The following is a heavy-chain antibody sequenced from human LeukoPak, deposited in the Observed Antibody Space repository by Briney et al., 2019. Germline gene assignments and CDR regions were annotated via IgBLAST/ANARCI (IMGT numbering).Heavy chain of an antibody. CDR1: GFTFSDYY. V-gene: IGHV3-11*04. CDR3: MTDINWVVGEV. Sequence: PGGSLRLSCAASGFTFSDYYMSWIRQAPGKGLEWVSYISSSVSSMWYADSVKGRFTISRDNAKGSVYLQMNSLRAEDTAIYHCMTDINWVVGEVWGQGNTVIVSS. J-gene: IGHJ6*02. D-gene: IGHD2-15*01. CDR2: ISSSVSSM.